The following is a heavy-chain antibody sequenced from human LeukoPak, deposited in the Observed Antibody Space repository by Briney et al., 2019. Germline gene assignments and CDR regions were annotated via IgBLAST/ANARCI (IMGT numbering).Heavy chain of an antibody. J-gene: IGHJ4*02. D-gene: IGHD2-2*01. CDR3: AGVGSGVAADDY. CDR1: GYIFTGYC. V-gene: IGHV1-46*01. Sequence: ASVKASCKASGYIFTGYCMHWVRQAPGQGLEWMGIINPSGGTTSYAQKFQGRVTMTRDTSTSTVYMELTSLRAEDTAVYYCAGVGSGVAADDYWGQGTLVTVSS. CDR2: INPSGGTT.